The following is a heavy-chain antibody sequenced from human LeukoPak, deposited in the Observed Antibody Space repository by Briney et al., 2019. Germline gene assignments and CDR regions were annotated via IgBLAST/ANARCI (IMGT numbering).Heavy chain of an antibody. V-gene: IGHV3-48*01. CDR1: GFTFSSYS. CDR3: AREEVFEGPDYAGNGFDY. D-gene: IGHD4-23*01. Sequence: GGSLRLSCAVSGFTFSSYSMNWVRQAPGKGLEWVSYISSSSSTIYYADSVKARFTISRDNAQNSLYLQMNSLRAEDTAVYYCAREEVFEGPDYAGNGFDYWGQGTLVTVSS. J-gene: IGHJ4*02. CDR2: ISSSSSTI.